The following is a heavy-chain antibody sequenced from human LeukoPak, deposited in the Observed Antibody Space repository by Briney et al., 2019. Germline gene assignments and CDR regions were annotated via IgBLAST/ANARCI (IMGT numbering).Heavy chain of an antibody. J-gene: IGHJ4*02. CDR3: AKDLNPTYYYGSGSYFPYYFDY. V-gene: IGHV3-23*01. Sequence: GGSLRLSCEASGFTFSAYAMTWVRQAPGKGPEWVSSIGSDNKPHYSESVKGRFTISRDNSKNTLYLQMNSLRAEDTAVYYCAKDLNPTYYYGSGSYFPYYFDYWGQGTLVTVSS. CDR1: GFTFSAYA. D-gene: IGHD3-10*01. CDR2: IGSDNKP.